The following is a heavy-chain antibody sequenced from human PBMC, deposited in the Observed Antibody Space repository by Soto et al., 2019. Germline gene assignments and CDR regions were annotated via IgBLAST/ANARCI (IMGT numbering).Heavy chain of an antibody. CDR3: SNDQDRYYFDSVGFPIDD. CDR2: IRGSVDIT. Sequence: GGSLRLSCEASGFTFSSYAMNWVRQAPGKGLEWVSAIRGSVDITYYADSVKGRFSISRDNSENTLYLQMNSLRADDTAVYYCSNDQDRYYFDSVGFPIDDWGQGTTVTVSS. J-gene: IGHJ4*02. V-gene: IGHV3-23*01. D-gene: IGHD3-22*01. CDR1: GFTFSSYA.